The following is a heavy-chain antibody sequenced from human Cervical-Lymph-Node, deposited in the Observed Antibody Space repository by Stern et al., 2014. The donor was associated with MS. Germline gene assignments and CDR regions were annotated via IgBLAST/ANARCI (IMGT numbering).Heavy chain of an antibody. CDR2: INPSGGST. V-gene: IGHV1-46*01. D-gene: IGHD6-19*01. Sequence: QVQLVQSGAEVKKPGASVKVSCKASGNTFTSYQMHWVRQIPGQGLEWMGIINPSGGSTSYAQKFQGRVTMTRDTSTSTVYMELSSLRSEDTAVYYCAREGAGHRLGMMDVWGQGTTVTVSS. CDR1: GNTFTSYQ. CDR3: AREGAGHRLGMMDV. J-gene: IGHJ6*02.